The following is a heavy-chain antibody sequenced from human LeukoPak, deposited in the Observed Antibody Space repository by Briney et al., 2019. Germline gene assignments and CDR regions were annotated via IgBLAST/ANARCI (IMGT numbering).Heavy chain of an antibody. CDR3: ARDGSGGSWYPNWFDP. V-gene: IGHV3-48*01. CDR1: GFTFSSYS. J-gene: IGHJ5*02. D-gene: IGHD6-13*01. CDR2: ISSSSSTI. Sequence: GGSLRLPCAASGFTFSSYSMNWVRQAPGKGLEWVSYISSSSSTIYYADSVKGRFTISRDNAKNSLYLQMNSLRAEDTAVYYCARDGSGGSWYPNWFDPWGQGTLVTVSS.